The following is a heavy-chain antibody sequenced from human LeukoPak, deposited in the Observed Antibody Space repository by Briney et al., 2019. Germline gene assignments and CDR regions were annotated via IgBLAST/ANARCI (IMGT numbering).Heavy chain of an antibody. CDR1: GYTFTNYD. D-gene: IGHD2-15*01. J-gene: IGHJ5*02. V-gene: IGHV1-8*03. CDR2: MNPGNGNT. Sequence: ASVKVSCKACGYTFTNYDISWVRQATGQWLEWMGWMNPGNGNTGYAQKFQGRVTITRNTSISTAYMELSSLRSEDTAVYYCARVLGVRGYGYWFDPWGQGTLVTVSS. CDR3: ARVLGVRGYGYWFDP.